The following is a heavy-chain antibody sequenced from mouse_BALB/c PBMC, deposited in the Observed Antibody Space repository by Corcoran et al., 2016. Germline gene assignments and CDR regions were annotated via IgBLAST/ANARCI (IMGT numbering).Heavy chain of an antibody. J-gene: IGHJ3*01. Sequence: QVQLQQSGAELMKPGASVKISCKATGYTFSSYWIEWVKQRPGHGLEWIGEILPGSGSTNYNEKFKGKATFTADTSSNTAYMQLRSLTSEDSAVYYCARRTSWFAYWGQGTLVTVSA. CDR2: ILPGSGST. V-gene: IGHV1-9*01. CDR1: GYTFSSYW. CDR3: ARRTSWFAY.